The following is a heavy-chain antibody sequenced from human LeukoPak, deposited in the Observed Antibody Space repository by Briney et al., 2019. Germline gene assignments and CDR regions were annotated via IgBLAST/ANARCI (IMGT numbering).Heavy chain of an antibody. CDR3: ARHGSGTSLALYP. J-gene: IGHJ5*02. CDR2: ISYSGTT. CDR1: GSSMSSYY. D-gene: IGHD3-10*01. V-gene: IGHV4-59*08. Sequence: SETLSLTCTVSGSSMSSYYWSWIRQSPGKGLEWVGYISYSGTTNYNPSLKSRVTISLGTSKNRFSLNLTSVTAADTAVYYCARHGSGTSLALYPWGQGTLVTVSS.